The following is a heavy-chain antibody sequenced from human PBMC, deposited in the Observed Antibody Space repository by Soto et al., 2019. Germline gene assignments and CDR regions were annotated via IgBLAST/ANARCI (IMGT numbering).Heavy chain of an antibody. CDR1: GYNFDNYG. D-gene: IGHD5-12*01. V-gene: IGHV1-18*01. J-gene: IGHJ4*02. CDR3: ARVRAYVDWVATIGLLKKVFNY. Sequence: QIQLVQSGAEVKMPGASVKVSCKTSGYNFDNYGVNWLRQAPGHGPEWMGWISGRNGKTKYSHKFQGRVTITTETRTATAYMGLRSLTTDDTAVYYCARVRAYVDWVATIGLLKKVFNYGGRGPRVTVPS. CDR2: ISGRNGKT.